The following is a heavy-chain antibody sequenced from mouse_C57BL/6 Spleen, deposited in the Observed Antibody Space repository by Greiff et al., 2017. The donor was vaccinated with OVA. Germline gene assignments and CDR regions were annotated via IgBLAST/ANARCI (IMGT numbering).Heavy chain of an antibody. CDR2: ISNGGGST. V-gene: IGHV5-12*01. CDR1: GFTFSDYY. CDR3: ARGGYGHFDY. J-gene: IGHJ2*01. Sequence: DVMLVESGGGLVQPGGSLKLSCAASGFTFSDYYMYWVRQTPEKRLEWVAYISNGGGSTYYPDTVKGRFTISRDNAKNTLYLQMSRLKSEDTAMYYCARGGYGHFDYWGQGTTLTVSS. D-gene: IGHD2-2*01.